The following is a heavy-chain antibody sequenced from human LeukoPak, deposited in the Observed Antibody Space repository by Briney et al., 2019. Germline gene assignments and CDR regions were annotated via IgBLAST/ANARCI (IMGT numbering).Heavy chain of an antibody. D-gene: IGHD2-15*01. CDR2: IFSNDEK. V-gene: IGHV2-26*01. CDR1: GFSLSNARMG. CDR3: ARDMGLLRSDY. J-gene: IGHJ4*02. Sequence: SGPVLVKPTETLTLTCTVSGFSLSNARMGVSWIRQPPGKALEWLAHIFSNDEKSYITSLKSRLTISKDTSKSQVVLTMTNMDPVDTATYYCARDMGLLRSDYWGQGTLVTVSS.